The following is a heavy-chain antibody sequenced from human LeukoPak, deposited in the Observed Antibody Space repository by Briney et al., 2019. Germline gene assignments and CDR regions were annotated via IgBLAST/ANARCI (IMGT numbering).Heavy chain of an antibody. D-gene: IGHD3-22*01. V-gene: IGHV4-38-2*02. Sequence: SETLSLTCTVSGYSISSGYYWGWVRQPPGKGLEWIGSIYHSGSTYYNPSLKSRVTISVDTSKNQFSLKLSSETAADTAVYYCARGKSTYSSGYYYYFDYWGQGTLVTVSS. CDR2: IYHSGST. J-gene: IGHJ4*02. CDR3: ARGKSTYSSGYYYYFDY. CDR1: GYSISSGYY.